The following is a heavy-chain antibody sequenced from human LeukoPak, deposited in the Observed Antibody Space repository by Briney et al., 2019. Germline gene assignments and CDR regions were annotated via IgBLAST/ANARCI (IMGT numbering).Heavy chain of an antibody. CDR1: XFXFIEYS. CDR2: IGIDSGNT. Sequence: GSLXLSCTASXFXFIEYSMKWVRQAPGKGLEWISYIGIDSGNTKYADSVRGRFTISADKAKNSLYLQMNSLRVEDTAVYYCARDHNYAFDNWGQGTLVSVAS. D-gene: IGHD1-1*01. CDR3: ARDHNYAFDN. J-gene: IGHJ4*02. V-gene: IGHV3-48*01.